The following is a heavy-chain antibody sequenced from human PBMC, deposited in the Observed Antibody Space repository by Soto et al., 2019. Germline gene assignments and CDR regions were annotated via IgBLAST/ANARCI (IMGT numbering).Heavy chain of an antibody. Sequence: PGESLKISCAASGFTFSSYAMHWVRQAPGKGLEWVAVISYDGSNKYYADSVKGRFTISRDNSKNTLYLQMNSLRAEDTAVYYCARGYYGSGSYYNSPSYYGMDVWGQGTTVTVSS. CDR2: ISYDGSNK. CDR3: ARGYYGSGSYYNSPSYYGMDV. J-gene: IGHJ6*02. V-gene: IGHV3-30-3*01. CDR1: GFTFSSYA. D-gene: IGHD3-10*01.